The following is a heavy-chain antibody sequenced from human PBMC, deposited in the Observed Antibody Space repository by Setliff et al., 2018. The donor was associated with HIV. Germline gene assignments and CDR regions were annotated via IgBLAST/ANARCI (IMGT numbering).Heavy chain of an antibody. CDR1: GLTLSNTW. Sequence: PGGSLRLSCAASGLTLSNTWMSWVRQAPGKGLEWVGRLKSKTDGGTIDYAAPVKGRFTISRDDSKNTVYLHMNSLKTEDTAVYYCIWSGSSGLYYWGQGTLVTVSS. CDR2: LKSKTDGGTI. D-gene: IGHD3-22*01. V-gene: IGHV3-15*01. J-gene: IGHJ4*02. CDR3: IWSGSSGLYY.